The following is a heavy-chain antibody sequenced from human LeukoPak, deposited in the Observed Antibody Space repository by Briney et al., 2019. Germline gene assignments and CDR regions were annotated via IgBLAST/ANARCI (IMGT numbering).Heavy chain of an antibody. V-gene: IGHV1-18*01. Sequence: GASVKVSCKASGYTFTSYGISWVRQAPGQGLEWMGWISAYNGNTNYAQKLQGRVTMTTDTSTSTAYMELRSLRSDDTAVYYCARVPYCSSTSCYNYWGQGTLVTASS. D-gene: IGHD2-2*02. CDR1: GYTFTSYG. CDR3: ARVPYCSSTSCYNY. CDR2: ISAYNGNT. J-gene: IGHJ4*02.